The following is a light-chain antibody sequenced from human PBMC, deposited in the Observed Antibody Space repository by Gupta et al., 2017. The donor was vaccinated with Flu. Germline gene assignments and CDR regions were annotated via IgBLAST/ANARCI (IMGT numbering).Light chain of an antibody. J-gene: IGKJ3*01. CDR2: AAS. Sequence: PSAPAATVGGRVSISCRESQRISNYLAWYQQKPGKRPKLLLNAASTLQSGVPARFSGSGSGTDFTLTISSLQAEDVAIYYCQQENNAPNTFGQGTKVDIK. CDR1: QRISNY. CDR3: QQENNAPNT. V-gene: IGKV1-27*01.